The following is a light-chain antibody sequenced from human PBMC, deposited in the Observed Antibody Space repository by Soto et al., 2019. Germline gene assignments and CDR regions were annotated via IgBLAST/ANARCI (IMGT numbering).Light chain of an antibody. CDR1: SSEIGTYKY. CDR2: EVS. V-gene: IGLV2-14*01. CDR3: SSYTNINTVV. Sequence: QSALTQPASVSGSPGQSITISCTGTSSEIGTYKYVSWLQHQPGRARKLIIFEVSNRPSGISDRFSGFKSANTAYLTISGVQPEDEADYHCSSYTNINTVVFGGGTKLTVL. J-gene: IGLJ2*01.